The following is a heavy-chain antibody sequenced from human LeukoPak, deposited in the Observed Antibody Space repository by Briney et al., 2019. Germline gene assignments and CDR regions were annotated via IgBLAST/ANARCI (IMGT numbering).Heavy chain of an antibody. CDR2: ISFAGSHK. Sequence: GRSLRLSCAASGFTFSSYGMHWVRHAPGKGLEWLAVISFAGSHKFYADSVKGRFTISRDNSKNTLYLQMNSLRDEDTAVYYCAKPPQGTRSFFDYWGQGTLVTVSS. J-gene: IGHJ4*02. CDR3: AKPPQGTRSFFDY. V-gene: IGHV3-30*18. CDR1: GFTFSSYG.